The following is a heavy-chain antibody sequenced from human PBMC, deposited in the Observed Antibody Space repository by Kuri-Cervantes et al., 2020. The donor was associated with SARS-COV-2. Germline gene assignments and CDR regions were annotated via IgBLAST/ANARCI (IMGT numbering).Heavy chain of an antibody. CDR2: ISGSGGST. Sequence: GESLKISCAASGFTFSSYAMSWVRQAPGKGLEWVSAISGSGGSTYYADSVKGRFTISRDNAKNSLYLQMNSLRDEDTAVYYCAREGVTGTTYYYYYGMDVWCQGTTVTVSS. D-gene: IGHD1-7*01. CDR1: GFTFSSYA. V-gene: IGHV3-23*01. J-gene: IGHJ6*02. CDR3: AREGVTGTTYYYYYGMDV.